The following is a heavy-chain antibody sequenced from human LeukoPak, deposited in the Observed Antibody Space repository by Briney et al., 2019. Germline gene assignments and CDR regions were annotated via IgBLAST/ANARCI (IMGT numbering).Heavy chain of an antibody. Sequence: SETLSLTCTVSGGSISSSSYYWGWIRQPPGKGLEWIGSIYYSGSTYYNPSLKSRVTISVDTSKNRFSLKLSSVTAADTAVYYCARDGMIVVVNAFDIWGQGTMVTVSS. D-gene: IGHD3-22*01. CDR1: GGSISSSSYY. V-gene: IGHV4-39*07. CDR2: IYYSGST. CDR3: ARDGMIVVVNAFDI. J-gene: IGHJ3*02.